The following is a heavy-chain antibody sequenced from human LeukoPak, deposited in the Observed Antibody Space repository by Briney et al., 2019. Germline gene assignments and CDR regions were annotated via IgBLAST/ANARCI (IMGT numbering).Heavy chain of an antibody. V-gene: IGHV3-73*01. CDR1: GFTLSGSA. D-gene: IGHD3-16*01. J-gene: IGHJ4*02. CDR2: IRSKANGHAT. CDR3: RGALGY. Sequence: GGSLRLSCEVSGFTLSGSAVHWVRQASGKGLEWVGRIRSKANGHATAYAASVKGRFTISRDDSKNTVYLQMNGLKTEDTAVYYCRGALGYWGQGTLATVSS.